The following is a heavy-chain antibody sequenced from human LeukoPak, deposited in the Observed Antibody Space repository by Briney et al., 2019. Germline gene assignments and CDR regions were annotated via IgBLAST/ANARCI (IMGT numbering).Heavy chain of an antibody. D-gene: IGHD2-21*02. V-gene: IGHV4-59*01. Sequence: SETLSLTCTVSGGSISSYYWSWIRQPRGKGLEWIGYIYYSGSTNYNPSLKSRVTISVDTSKNQLSLKLSSVTAADTAVYYCARGVVVTAADYFDYWGQGTLVTVSS. CDR3: ARGVVVTAADYFDY. CDR2: IYYSGST. CDR1: GGSISSYY. J-gene: IGHJ4*02.